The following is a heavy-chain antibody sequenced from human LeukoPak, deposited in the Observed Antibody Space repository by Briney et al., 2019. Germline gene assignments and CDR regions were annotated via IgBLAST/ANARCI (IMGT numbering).Heavy chain of an antibody. CDR2: INHSGST. D-gene: IGHD6-6*01. J-gene: IGHJ6*03. Sequence: PSETLSLTCAVYGGSFSGYYWSWIRQPPGKGLEWIGEINHSGSTNYNPSLKSRVTISVDTSKNQFSLKLSSVTAADTAVYYCARDIAARRRWGSYYYMDVWGKGTTVTVSS. CDR1: GGSFSGYY. CDR3: ARDIAARRRWGSYYYMDV. V-gene: IGHV4-34*01.